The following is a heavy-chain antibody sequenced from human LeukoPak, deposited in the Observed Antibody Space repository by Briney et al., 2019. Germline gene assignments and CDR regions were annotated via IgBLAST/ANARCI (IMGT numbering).Heavy chain of an antibody. CDR3: ATRRDGYNSPFGY. V-gene: IGHV4-4*07. D-gene: IGHD5-24*01. CDR2: IYTSGST. CDR1: GGSIINYY. Sequence: SETLSLTCTVSGGSIINYYWSWIRQPAGKGLEWIGRIYTSGSTNYNPSLKSRLTMSVDTSKNQFSLKLSAVTAADTAVYYCATRRDGYNSPFGYWGQGTLVTVSS. J-gene: IGHJ4*02.